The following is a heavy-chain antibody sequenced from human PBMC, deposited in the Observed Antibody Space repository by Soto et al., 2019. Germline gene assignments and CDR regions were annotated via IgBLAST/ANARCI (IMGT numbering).Heavy chain of an antibody. Sequence: EVQLLESGGGLVQPGGSLRLSCAASGFTFSSYAMTWVRQAPGKGLEWVSAISRSGDSTYYADSVKGRFTISRDNSKNTLYLQMNSLRAEDTAVYYCAKGAFAGYYYYGMDVWGQGTTVTVSS. CDR1: GFTFSSYA. D-gene: IGHD3-16*01. J-gene: IGHJ6*02. V-gene: IGHV3-23*01. CDR3: AKGAFAGYYYYGMDV. CDR2: ISRSGDST.